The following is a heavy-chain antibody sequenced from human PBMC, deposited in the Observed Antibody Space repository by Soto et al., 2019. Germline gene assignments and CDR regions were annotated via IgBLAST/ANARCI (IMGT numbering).Heavy chain of an antibody. V-gene: IGHV1-3*01. Sequence: QVQVVQSGAEVKKPGASVKVSCKASEYTFTSYAMHWVRQAPGQSLEWMGWINAGNGNTKYSQNFQGRVTITRDTSASTACMELSSLRSEDTAVYYCARELQGLYYFDYWGQGTLVTVSS. CDR3: ARELQGLYYFDY. CDR2: INAGNGNT. CDR1: EYTFTSYA. J-gene: IGHJ4*02. D-gene: IGHD4-4*01.